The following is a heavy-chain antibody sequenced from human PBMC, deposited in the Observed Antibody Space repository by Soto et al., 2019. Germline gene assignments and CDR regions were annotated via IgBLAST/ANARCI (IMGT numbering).Heavy chain of an antibody. J-gene: IGHJ5*02. Sequence: GGSLRLSCAASGLTFNRYWMHWVRHAPGKGLVWVSHINTDGTNSNYADSVKGRFTISRDDAKSTLFLQMNSLRDEDTAVYYCAREFCSGGNCYTYYFDPWGQGIPVTVSS. CDR1: GLTFNRYW. CDR3: AREFCSGGNCYTYYFDP. CDR2: INTDGTNS. D-gene: IGHD2-15*01. V-gene: IGHV3-74*01.